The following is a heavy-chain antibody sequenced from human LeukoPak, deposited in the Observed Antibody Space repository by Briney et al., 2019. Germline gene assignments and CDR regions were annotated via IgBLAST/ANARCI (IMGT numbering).Heavy chain of an antibody. D-gene: IGHD6-6*01. J-gene: IGHJ5*02. CDR2: IYYSGST. Sequence: PSETLSLTCTVSGGSISSSSYYWGWIRRPLGKGLEWIGSIYYSGSTYYNPSLKSRVTISVDTSKNQFSLKLSSVTAADTAVYYCARRSRGSSSLWFDPWGQGTLVTVSS. V-gene: IGHV4-39*01. CDR1: GGSISSSSYY. CDR3: ARRSRGSSSLWFDP.